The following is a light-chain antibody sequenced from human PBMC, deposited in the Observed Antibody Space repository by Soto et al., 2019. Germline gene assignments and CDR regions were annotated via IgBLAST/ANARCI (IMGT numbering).Light chain of an antibody. CDR3: QQYDQWPIT. J-gene: IGKJ5*01. CDR1: QSVSSY. Sequence: EIVLRQSPATXSXXPXXXXXXXXGASQSVSSYLAWYQQKPGQAPRLLIYGASARALGIPDRFSGSGSGTEFSFTVTSLQSEDFAVYYCQQYDQWPITFGQGTRLEIK. V-gene: IGKV3-15*01. CDR2: GAS.